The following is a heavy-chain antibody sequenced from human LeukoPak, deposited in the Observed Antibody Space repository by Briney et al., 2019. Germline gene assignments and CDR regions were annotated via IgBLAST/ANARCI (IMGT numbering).Heavy chain of an antibody. CDR1: GVSISTSNFN. CDR2: IYNSGRT. Sequence: SGTLSLTCAVSGVSISTSNFNWGWVPPPPGKGLEWIANIYNSGRTYSSPSPRSLATISVDTPKNQFSLNLTSLTAAETAVYFCAILASVRGKWPLPRGHWGQGGLVSVPS. D-gene: IGHD3-3*02. J-gene: IGHJ4*02. CDR3: AILASVRGKWPLPRGH. V-gene: IGHV4-39*01.